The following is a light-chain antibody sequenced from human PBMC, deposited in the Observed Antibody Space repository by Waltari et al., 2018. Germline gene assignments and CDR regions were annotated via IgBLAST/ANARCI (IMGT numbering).Light chain of an antibody. V-gene: IGKV3-11*01. Sequence: EIVLTQSPATLSLSPGERATLSCRASQSVSSYLAWYQQKPGQPPRLLIYDASNRATGSTARFSGSGSGTDFTLTISSLEPEDFAVYYCQQRSSWPLTFGGGTKVEIK. CDR3: QQRSSWPLT. CDR2: DAS. J-gene: IGKJ4*01. CDR1: QSVSSY.